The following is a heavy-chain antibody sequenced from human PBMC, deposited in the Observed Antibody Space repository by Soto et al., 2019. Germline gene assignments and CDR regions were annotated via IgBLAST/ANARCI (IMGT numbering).Heavy chain of an antibody. Sequence: GGALSLSCAASGFTFSTYGMHWVRPAPGKGLAWVAVIWYGGSNKYYADSVKGRFTISRDNSKDTLYRQMNSLRAEDTAVYYCARERVVLMAPHGWFYPWGQGTLVTVSS. V-gene: IGHV3-33*08. CDR2: IWYGGSNK. J-gene: IGHJ5*02. CDR1: GFTFSTYG. CDR3: ARERVVLMAPHGWFYP. D-gene: IGHD2-21*01.